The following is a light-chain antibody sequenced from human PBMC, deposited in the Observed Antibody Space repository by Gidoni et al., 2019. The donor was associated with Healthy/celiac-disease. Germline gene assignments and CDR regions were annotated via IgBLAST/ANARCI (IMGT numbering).Light chain of an antibody. CDR1: SSDVGSDNL. CDR3: CSYAGSSTVV. Sequence: HSALTQPASVSGSPGQSITNSCTGTSSDVGSDNLVSWYQQHPGKAPKLMIYEGSKRPSGVSNRFSGSKSGNTSSLTISGLQAEDEADYYCCSYAGSSTVVFGGGTKLTV. CDR2: EGS. J-gene: IGLJ2*01. V-gene: IGLV2-23*01.